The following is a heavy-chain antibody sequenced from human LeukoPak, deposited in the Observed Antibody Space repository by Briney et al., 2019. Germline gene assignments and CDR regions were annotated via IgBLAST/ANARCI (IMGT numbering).Heavy chain of an antibody. CDR2: ISGSGGST. D-gene: IGHD3-22*01. CDR3: ARDPVTYDSL. V-gene: IGHV3-23*01. CDR1: GFTFSSYA. Sequence: QAGGSLRLSCAASGFTFSSYAMSWVRQAPGKGLEWVSAISGSGGSTYYADSVKGRFTISRDNAKNSLYLQMNSLRAEDTAVYYCARDPVTYDSLWGQGTLVTVSS. J-gene: IGHJ4*02.